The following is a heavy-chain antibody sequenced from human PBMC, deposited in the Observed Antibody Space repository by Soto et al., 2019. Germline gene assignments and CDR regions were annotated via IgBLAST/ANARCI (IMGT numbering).Heavy chain of an antibody. CDR2: IIPILGIA. D-gene: IGHD2-8*01. J-gene: IGHJ3*02. V-gene: IGHV1-69*02. Sequence: QVQLVQSGAEVKTPGASVKVSCKASGGTFSSYTISWVRQAHGPGLEWIGRIIPILGIANYAQKCQGRVTITAAKSTSTAYLERSSRRSADTDVYYSASPPPLLMLYVNRPQPEDAFDIWGQGTMVTVSS. CDR3: ASPPPLLMLYVNRPQPEDAFDI. CDR1: GGTFSSYT.